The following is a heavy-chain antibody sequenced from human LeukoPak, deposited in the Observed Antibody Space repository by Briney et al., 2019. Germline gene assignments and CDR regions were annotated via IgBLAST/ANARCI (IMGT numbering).Heavy chain of an antibody. J-gene: IGHJ1*01. CDR2: ISWDGGRP. CDR1: GFTFDDYA. CDR3: AKDIRGLGGSYVFQH. Sequence: GGSLRHSCAAPGFTFDDYAMHWVRQAPGKGLERVSPISWDGGRPYYADSVKGRFTISSDKSKHCLYLQMNSLRAEDTALYYCAKDIRGLGGSYVFQHWGQAPWSPSPQ. D-gene: IGHD1-26*01. V-gene: IGHV3-43D*03.